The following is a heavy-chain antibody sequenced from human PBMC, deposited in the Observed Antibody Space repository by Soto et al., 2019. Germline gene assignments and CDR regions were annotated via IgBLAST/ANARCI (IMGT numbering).Heavy chain of an antibody. D-gene: IGHD1-26*01. V-gene: IGHV3-23*01. CDR2: ISASGGRT. J-gene: IGHJ3*01. Sequence: HPGGSLRLSCAASGFTFNSYAMSWVRQAPGKGLEWVSGISASGGRTYYADSVKGRFTISRDNSKNTMYLQMNSLRVEDTAVYKCAKDWDLLRAFDLWGQGTMVTVS. CDR1: GFTFNSYA. CDR3: AKDWDLLRAFDL.